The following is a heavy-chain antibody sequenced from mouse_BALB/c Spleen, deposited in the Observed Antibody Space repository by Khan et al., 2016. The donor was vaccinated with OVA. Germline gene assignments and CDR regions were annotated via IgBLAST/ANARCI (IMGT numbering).Heavy chain of an antibody. CDR1: GYTFTNYG. V-gene: IGHV9-1*02. D-gene: IGHD2-1*01. Sequence: QIQLVQSGPELKKPGETVKISCRASGYTFTNYGMNWVKQAPGQGLKWMGWINTYIGEPTYADDFKGRFAFSLETSASTAYLQINNLKNEDRATYFCAGSNGNYWFAYWGQGTLVTVSA. CDR3: AGSNGNYWFAY. J-gene: IGHJ3*01. CDR2: INTYIGEP.